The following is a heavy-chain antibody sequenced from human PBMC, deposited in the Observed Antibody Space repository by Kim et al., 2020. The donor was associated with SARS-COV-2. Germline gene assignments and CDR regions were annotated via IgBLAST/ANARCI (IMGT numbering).Heavy chain of an antibody. CDR3: ARGPRYGDPVYYYYGMDV. D-gene: IGHD4-17*01. Sequence: KGRFTITRDNSKNTLYLQMNSLRAEDTAVYYCARGPRYGDPVYYYYGMDVWGQGTTVTVSS. V-gene: IGHV3-30*07. J-gene: IGHJ6*02.